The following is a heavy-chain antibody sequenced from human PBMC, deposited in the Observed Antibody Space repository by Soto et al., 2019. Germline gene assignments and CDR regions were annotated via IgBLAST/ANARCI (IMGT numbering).Heavy chain of an antibody. CDR1: GGSFKSGSYS. CDR3: ARGLYYYYGMDV. V-gene: IGHV4-39*07. D-gene: IGHD5-12*01. CDR2: IYHSGST. Sequence: PSETLSLTCTVSGGSFKSGSYSWSWIRQPPGKGLEWIGEIYHSGSTNYNPSLKSRVTISVDKSKNQFSLKLSSVTAADTAVYYCARGLYYYYGMDVWGQGTTVTVSS. J-gene: IGHJ6*02.